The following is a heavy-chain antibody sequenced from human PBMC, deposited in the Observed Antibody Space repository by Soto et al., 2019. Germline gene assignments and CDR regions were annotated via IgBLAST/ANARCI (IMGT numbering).Heavy chain of an antibody. CDR3: VRELLPGISAAGY. CDR2: ISSTSSSI. Sequence: GGSLRLSCAASGFIFSSSSMNWVRQAPGKGLEWLSYISSTSSSIYYVDSVKGRFTISRDNAKNSLFLQMNSLRDEDTAVYYCVRELLPGISAAGYWGQGTLVTVSS. V-gene: IGHV3-21*05. J-gene: IGHJ4*02. CDR1: GFIFSSSS. D-gene: IGHD6-13*01.